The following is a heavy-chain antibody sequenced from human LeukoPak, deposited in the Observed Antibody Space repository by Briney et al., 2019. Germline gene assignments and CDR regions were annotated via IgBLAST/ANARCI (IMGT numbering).Heavy chain of an antibody. J-gene: IGHJ4*02. D-gene: IGHD3-16*01. CDR2: MSSDGGST. CDR1: GLTLSNYP. V-gene: IGHV3-64D*06. CDR3: VKDLRVGGDY. Sequence: PGGSLRLSCSASGLTLSNYPMYWVRQAPGKGLEYVSGMSSDGGSTYYADSVKGRFTISRDNSKNTLYLQMGSLRAEDTAVYYCVKDLRVGGDYWGQGTLVTVSS.